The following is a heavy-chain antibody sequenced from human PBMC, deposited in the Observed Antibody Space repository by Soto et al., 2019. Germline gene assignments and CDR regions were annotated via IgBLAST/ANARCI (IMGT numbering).Heavy chain of an antibody. CDR2: IKSKTDGGTT. CDR1: GFTFTNAW. V-gene: IGHV3-15*07. J-gene: IGHJ4*02. D-gene: IGHD2-2*01. Sequence: EVQLVESGGGLVKPGGSLRLSCAASGFTFTNAWMNWVRQAPGKGLEWVGRIKSKTDGGTTDYAAPVKGRFTISRDDSRNTVYLQLNSLKTDDTAVYYCTTDRLSGGYRGSSTNCSGYWGQGTLVTVSS. CDR3: TTDRLSGGYRGSSTNCSGY.